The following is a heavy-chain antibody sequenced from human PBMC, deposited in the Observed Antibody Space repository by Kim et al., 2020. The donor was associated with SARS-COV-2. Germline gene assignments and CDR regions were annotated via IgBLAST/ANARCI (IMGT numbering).Heavy chain of an antibody. CDR3: ARGFEQLAPDY. D-gene: IGHD6-13*01. V-gene: IGHV4-31*03. CDR2: IFHSGST. CDR1: DDSLSSADYF. J-gene: IGHJ4*01. Sequence: SETLSLTCSVSDDSLSSADYFWTWIRQRPGKGLEWIGYIFHSGSTYQNPSLKSRVSVSADMSKRQVSLQLASVTAADTAVYYCARGFEQLAPDYWGHGILVTVSS.